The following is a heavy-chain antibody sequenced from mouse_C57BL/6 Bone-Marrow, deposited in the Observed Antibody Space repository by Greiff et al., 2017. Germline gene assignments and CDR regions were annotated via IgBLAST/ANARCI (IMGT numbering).Heavy chain of an antibody. Sequence: EVKVIESGGGLVQPGGSMKLSCAASGFTFSDAWMDWVRQSPEKGLEWVAEIRNKANNHATYYAESVKGRFTISRDDSKSSVYLQMNSLRAEDTGIYYYTRGSKRSYFDYWSQGTTLTVSS. CDR3: TRGSKRSYFDY. J-gene: IGHJ2*01. D-gene: IGHD2-5*01. CDR1: GFTFSDAW. V-gene: IGHV6-6*01. CDR2: IRNKANNHAT.